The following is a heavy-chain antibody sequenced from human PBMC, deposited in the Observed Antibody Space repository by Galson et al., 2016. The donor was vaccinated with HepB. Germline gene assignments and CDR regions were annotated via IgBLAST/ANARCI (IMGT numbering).Heavy chain of an antibody. V-gene: IGHV3-23*01. CDR1: GFTFSTYA. CDR3: AKGRTGTTGPVEY. CDR2: LSASGGAT. J-gene: IGHJ4*02. Sequence: SLRLSCAASGFTFSTYAMHWVRQAPGKGLEWVSTLSASGGATYYSDSVKGRFTISRDNSKNTLYLQMSSLRDEDTAVYYCAKGRTGTTGPVEYWGQGTLVTVSA. D-gene: IGHD1-1*01.